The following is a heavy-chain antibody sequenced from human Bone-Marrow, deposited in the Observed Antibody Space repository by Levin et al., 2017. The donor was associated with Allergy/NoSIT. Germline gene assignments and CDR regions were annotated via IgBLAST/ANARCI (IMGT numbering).Heavy chain of an antibody. Sequence: ASVKVSCQTSGYNFISHGITWVRQAPGQGLEWMGWMSPFTGNTRTAETFQGRLTMTADTATNKAHMELKTLRSGDTAIYFCAKERGSWGHCPSGSGYALGDWGQGPLVSVSS. CDR3: AKERGSWGHCPSGSGYALGD. V-gene: IGHV1-18*01. D-gene: IGHD2-8*01. J-gene: IGHJ4*02. CDR1: GYNFISHG. CDR2: MSPFTGNT.